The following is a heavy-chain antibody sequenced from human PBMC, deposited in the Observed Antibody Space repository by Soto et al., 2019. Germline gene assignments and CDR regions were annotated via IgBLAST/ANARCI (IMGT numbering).Heavy chain of an antibody. CDR2: SSSSSPI. D-gene: IGHD4-4*01. Sequence: SSSSSPIYHADSVKGRFTISRDNAKNSLYLQMNSLRDEDTAVYYCARLRNSSPIRYFDLWGRGTLVTVSS. J-gene: IGHJ2*01. CDR3: ARLRNSSPIRYFDL. V-gene: IGHV3-48*02.